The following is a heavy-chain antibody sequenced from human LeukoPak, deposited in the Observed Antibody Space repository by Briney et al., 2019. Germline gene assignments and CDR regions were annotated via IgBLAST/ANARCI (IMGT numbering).Heavy chain of an antibody. Sequence: GGSLRLSCAASGFTFRSYGMHWVRQAPGKGLEWVAIIRYDGTNKYYADSVKGRFTISRDNSKNTLYLQMNSLRAEDTAVYYCAKSPSLLWGAFDIWGQGTMVTVSS. J-gene: IGHJ3*02. V-gene: IGHV3-30*02. CDR2: IRYDGTNK. CDR3: AKSPSLLWGAFDI. D-gene: IGHD2-2*01. CDR1: GFTFRSYG.